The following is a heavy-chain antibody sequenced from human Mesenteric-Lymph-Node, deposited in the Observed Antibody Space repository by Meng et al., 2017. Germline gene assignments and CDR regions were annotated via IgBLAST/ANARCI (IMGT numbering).Heavy chain of an antibody. CDR2: INPSGYTA. D-gene: IGHD2-21*01. CDR3: AKEEKGDYDF. CDR1: GFAFNSYP. Sequence: GGSLRLSCVASGFAFNSYPIHWVRQAPGRGLESVSAINPSGYTAYYADSVKGRFTISRDNSKNTVYLQMGSLRIEDTALYYCAKEEKGDYDFWGQGTLVTVSS. V-gene: IGHV3-64*02. J-gene: IGHJ4*02.